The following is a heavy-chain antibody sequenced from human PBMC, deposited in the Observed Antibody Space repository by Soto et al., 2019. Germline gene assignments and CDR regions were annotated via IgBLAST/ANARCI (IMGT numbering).Heavy chain of an antibody. J-gene: IGHJ6*03. D-gene: IGHD2-15*01. CDR3: ARDLSFVVVVAVLPPYYMDV. V-gene: IGHV3-11*01. Sequence: QVQLVESGGGLVKPGGSLRLSCAASGFTFSDYYMSWIRQAPGKGLEWVSYISSSGTTIYYADSVKGRFTISRDNAKNSLYLQMNSLRAEDTAVYYCARDLSFVVVVAVLPPYYMDVWGKGTTVTVSS. CDR1: GFTFSDYY. CDR2: ISSSGTTI.